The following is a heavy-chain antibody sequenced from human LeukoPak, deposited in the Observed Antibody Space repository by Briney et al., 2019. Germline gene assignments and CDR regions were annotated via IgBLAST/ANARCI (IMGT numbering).Heavy chain of an antibody. CDR2: IYPGDSDT. Sequence: GESLKISFKGSGSSFTSYWIGWVGRMPGKGLEWMGIIYPGDSDTRYSPSFQGQVTISADKSISTAYLQWRSLKASDTAMYYCARGHNTVGWFGPWGQGTLVSVSS. CDR1: GSSFTSYW. J-gene: IGHJ5*02. V-gene: IGHV5-51*01. CDR3: ARGHNTVGWFGP. D-gene: IGHD5-12*01.